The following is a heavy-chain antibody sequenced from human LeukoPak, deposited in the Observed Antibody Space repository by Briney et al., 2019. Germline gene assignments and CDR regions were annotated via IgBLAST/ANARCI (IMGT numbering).Heavy chain of an antibody. J-gene: IGHJ4*02. Sequence: SETLSLTCTVSGDSISSGDYYWSWIRQPPGKGLEWIGYIYYSGSTNYNPSLKSRVSISVDTSKNQFSLKLSSVTAADTAVYYCARGTYSNYWAFDYWGQGTLVTVSS. CDR1: GDSISSGDYY. CDR2: IYYSGST. D-gene: IGHD4-11*01. V-gene: IGHV4-61*08. CDR3: ARGTYSNYWAFDY.